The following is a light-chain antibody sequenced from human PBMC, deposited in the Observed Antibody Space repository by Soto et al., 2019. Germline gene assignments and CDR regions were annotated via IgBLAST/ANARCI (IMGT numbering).Light chain of an antibody. J-gene: IGKJ4*01. V-gene: IGKV1-39*01. CDR3: QQSYSFFSLP. CDR1: ESISRY. CDR2: AAA. Sequence: DIQMTQSPSSLSASLGDRVTITFRASESISRYLNWYQQKPGSAPRLLIYAAATLQSGVPSRFSGSGSGTYFTLTISGLQPEEFATDYFQQSYSFFSLPFGGGTKVEI.